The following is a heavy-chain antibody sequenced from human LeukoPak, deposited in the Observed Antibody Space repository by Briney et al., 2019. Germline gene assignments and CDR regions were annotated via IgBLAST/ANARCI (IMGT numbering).Heavy chain of an antibody. Sequence: GASVKVSCKASGGTFSSYAISWVRQAPGQGLEWMGGIIPIFGTANYAQKFQGRVTITADESTSTAYMELSSLRSEDTAVYYCARGGYSYYYYGMDVWGQGTTVTVSS. CDR2: IIPIFGTA. CDR1: GGTFSSYA. V-gene: IGHV1-69*13. CDR3: ARGGYSYYYYGMDV. D-gene: IGHD5-18*01. J-gene: IGHJ6*02.